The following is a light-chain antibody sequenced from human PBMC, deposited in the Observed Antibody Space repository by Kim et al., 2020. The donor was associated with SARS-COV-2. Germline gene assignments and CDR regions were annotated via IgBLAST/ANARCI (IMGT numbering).Light chain of an antibody. J-gene: IGLJ2*01. V-gene: IGLV3-19*01. CDR3: NSRDSSRVV. CDR2: GKN. CDR1: SLRNYY. Sequence: SSELTQDPAVSVALGQTVRITCQGDSLRNYYASWYQQKPGQAPLLVFYGKNNRPSGIPERFSGSSSRNTASLTITGTQAEDEADYYCNSRDSSRVVFGGGTKLTLL.